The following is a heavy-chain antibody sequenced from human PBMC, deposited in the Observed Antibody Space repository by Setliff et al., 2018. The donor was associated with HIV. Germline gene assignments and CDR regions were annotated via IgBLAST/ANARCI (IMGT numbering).Heavy chain of an antibody. CDR1: GHSISSSNYY. CDR2: IYYSGST. CDR3: ARHVVVFGVVIIVDYYMDV. J-gene: IGHJ6*03. Sequence: SETLSLTCTVSGHSISSSNYYWGWIRQPPGKGLEWIGSIYYSGSTSYNPSLKSRVTISVDTSKNQFSLKLSSVTAADTAVYYCARHVVVFGVVIIVDYYMDVWGKGTTVTVSS. D-gene: IGHD3-3*01. V-gene: IGHV4-39*01.